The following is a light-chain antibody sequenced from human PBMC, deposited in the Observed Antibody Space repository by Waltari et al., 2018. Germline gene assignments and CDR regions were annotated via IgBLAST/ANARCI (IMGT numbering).Light chain of an antibody. CDR1: QRISSF. V-gene: IGKV3-11*01. J-gene: IGKJ3*01. CDR3: QHRSNWPPEFT. CDR2: DAS. Sequence: EIVLTQSPATLSLSPGERATLSCRASQRISSFLAWYQQKPGQAPRLLIYDASNRAAGIPARFGGSGSETDFTLTISSREPEDFAVYYCQHRSNWPPEFTFGPGTKVYIK.